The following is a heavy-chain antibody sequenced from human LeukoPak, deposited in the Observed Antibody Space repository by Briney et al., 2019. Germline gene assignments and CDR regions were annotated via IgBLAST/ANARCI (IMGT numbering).Heavy chain of an antibody. V-gene: IGHV3-23*01. Sequence: GGSLRLSCAASGFTFSSYAMSWVRQAPGKGLEWVSAISGSGGSTYYADSVKGRFTISRDNSKNTLYLQMNSLRAEDTAVCYCAKARYYDSSGLGQHWGQGTLVTVSS. CDR3: AKARYYDSSGLGQH. CDR2: ISGSGGST. CDR1: GFTFSSYA. J-gene: IGHJ1*01. D-gene: IGHD3-22*01.